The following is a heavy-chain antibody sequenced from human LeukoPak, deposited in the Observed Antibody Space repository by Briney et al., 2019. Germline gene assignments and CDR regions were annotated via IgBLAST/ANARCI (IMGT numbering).Heavy chain of an antibody. CDR1: GFTFSSYA. Sequence: PGGSLRLSCAASGFTFSSYAMSWVRQAPGKGLEWVSSISSSSSYIYYADSVKGRFTISRDNAKNSLYLQMNSLRAEDTAVYYCAREDSADWNYDYWGQGTLVTVSS. CDR2: ISSSSSYI. V-gene: IGHV3-21*01. J-gene: IGHJ4*02. D-gene: IGHD1-7*01. CDR3: AREDSADWNYDY.